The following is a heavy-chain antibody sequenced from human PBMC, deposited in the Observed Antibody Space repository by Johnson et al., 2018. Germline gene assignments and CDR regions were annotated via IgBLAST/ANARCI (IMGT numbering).Heavy chain of an antibody. J-gene: IGHJ3*02. V-gene: IGHV3-7*01. Sequence: VQLVESGGGLVQPGGSLRLSCEASGFTFSNYWMSWVRQAPGKGLEWVANIKHGASEKYYVDSVKGRFTIYRDDARDSLFLQMNSLRAEDTAVYYCTRPGPRWGFDIWGQGTRVTVSP. D-gene: IGHD1-26*01. CDR1: GFTFSNYW. CDR3: TRPGPRWGFDI. CDR2: IKHGASEK.